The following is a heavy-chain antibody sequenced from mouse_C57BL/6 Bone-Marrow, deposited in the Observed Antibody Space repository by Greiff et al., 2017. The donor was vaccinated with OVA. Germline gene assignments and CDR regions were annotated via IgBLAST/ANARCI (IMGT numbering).Heavy chain of an antibody. J-gene: IGHJ4*01. V-gene: IGHV5-12*01. CDR3: ARQWTAQATGMGAMDY. CDR2: ISNGGGST. Sequence: EVQGVESGGGLVQPGGSLKLSCAASGFTFSDYYMYWVRQTPEKRLEWVAYISNGGGSTYYPATVQGRFTISRDNAKNTLYLQMSRLKSEDTAMYYCARQWTAQATGMGAMDYWGQGTSVTVSS. D-gene: IGHD3-2*02. CDR1: GFTFSDYY.